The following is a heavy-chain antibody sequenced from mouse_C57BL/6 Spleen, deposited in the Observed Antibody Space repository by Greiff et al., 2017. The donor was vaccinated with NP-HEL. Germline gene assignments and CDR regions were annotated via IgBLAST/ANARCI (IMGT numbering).Heavy chain of an antibody. Sequence: EVQLVESGPGLVKPSQSLSLTCSVTGYSITSGYYWNWIRQFPGNKLEWMGYISYDGSNNYNPSLKNRISITRDTSKNQFFLKLNSVTTEDTATYYCASLYYSHWYFDVWGTGTTVTVSS. D-gene: IGHD2-12*01. V-gene: IGHV3-6*01. CDR2: ISYDGSN. J-gene: IGHJ1*03. CDR1: GYSITSGYY. CDR3: ASLYYSHWYFDV.